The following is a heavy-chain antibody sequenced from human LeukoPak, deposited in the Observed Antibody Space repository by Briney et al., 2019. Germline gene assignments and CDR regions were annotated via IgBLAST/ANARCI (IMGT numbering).Heavy chain of an antibody. CDR3: ARGEGRS. Sequence: PSETLSLTCTVSGDSISNYYWSWIRQPPGKGLEWIGYIYYSGTTNYNPSLKSRVTISVDTSKNQFSLKLSSVTAADTAVYYCARGEGRSWGQGTLVTVSS. CDR1: GDSISNYY. J-gene: IGHJ4*02. D-gene: IGHD2-15*01. V-gene: IGHV4-59*01. CDR2: IYYSGTT.